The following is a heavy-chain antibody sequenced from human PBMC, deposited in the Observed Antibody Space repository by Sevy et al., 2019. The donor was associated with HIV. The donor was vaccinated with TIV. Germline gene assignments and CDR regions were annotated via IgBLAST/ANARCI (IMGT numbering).Heavy chain of an antibody. D-gene: IGHD3-9*01. Sequence: GGSLRLSCTASGFTFTDYVMNWVRQAPGRGLEWVSSIGGSGGSTHYADSVKGRFTISRDNSKNTLYLQMNSLRAEDTAAYYCATCRISDWFFVSWGQGTLVTVSS. CDR1: GFTFTDYV. CDR2: IGGSGGST. J-gene: IGHJ4*02. V-gene: IGHV3-23*01. CDR3: ATCRISDWFFVS.